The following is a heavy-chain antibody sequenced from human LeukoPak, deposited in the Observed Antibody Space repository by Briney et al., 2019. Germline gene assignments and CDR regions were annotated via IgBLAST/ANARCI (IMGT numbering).Heavy chain of an antibody. CDR3: ARLYDDCTRSTCLWYFDY. J-gene: IGHJ4*02. V-gene: IGHV1-69*01. CDR1: GGTFSSYA. D-gene: IGHD2/OR15-2a*01. CDR2: IIPIFGTA. Sequence: GSSVKVSCKASGGTFSSYAISWVRQAPGQGLEWMGGIIPIFGTASYAQKFQGRVTITADESTSTAYMELSSLRSEDTAVYYCARLYDDCTRSTCLWYFDYWGQGTLVTVPS.